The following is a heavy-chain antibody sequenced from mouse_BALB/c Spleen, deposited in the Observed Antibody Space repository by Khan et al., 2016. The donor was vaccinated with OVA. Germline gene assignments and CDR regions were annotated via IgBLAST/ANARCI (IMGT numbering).Heavy chain of an antibody. V-gene: IGHV5-6-4*01. Sequence: EVELVESGGGLVKPGGSLKLSCAASAFTFSSYTMSWVRQTPEKRLDWVATISSGGTYNYYPDSVKGRFTISRANAKTTLNLQMSMLKSEATARYSGTRDGNYAHWYFDVWGAGTTVTVSS. J-gene: IGHJ1*01. D-gene: IGHD2-1*01. CDR1: AFTFSSYT. CDR3: TRDGNYAHWYFDV. CDR2: ISSGGTYN.